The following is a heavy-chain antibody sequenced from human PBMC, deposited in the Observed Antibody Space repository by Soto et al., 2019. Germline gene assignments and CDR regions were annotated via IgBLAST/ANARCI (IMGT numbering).Heavy chain of an antibody. V-gene: IGHV4-59*08. CDR1: GGSISSYY. J-gene: IGHJ6*03. CDR3: ASLPTSDYMDV. CDR2: IYYSGST. D-gene: IGHD5-12*01. Sequence: SETLSLTCTVSGGSISSYYWSWIRQPPGKGLEWIGYIYYSGSTNYNPSLKSRVTISVDTSKNKFSLKLSSVTAADTAMYYCASLPTSDYMDVWGKGTTVTVSS.